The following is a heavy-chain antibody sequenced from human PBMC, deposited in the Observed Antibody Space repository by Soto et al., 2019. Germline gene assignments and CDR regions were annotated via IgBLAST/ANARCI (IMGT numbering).Heavy chain of an antibody. Sequence: PSETLSLTCAVYGGSFSGYYWTWIRQPPGKGLEWIREINHSGSTNYNPSLKSRVTISVDTSKNQFSLKLSSVTAADTAVYYCARGLGLSHYYYYYYGMDVWGQGTTVTVS. V-gene: IGHV4-34*01. J-gene: IGHJ6*02. CDR3: ARGLGLSHYYYYYYGMDV. CDR2: INHSGST. CDR1: GGSFSGYY. D-gene: IGHD3-16*01.